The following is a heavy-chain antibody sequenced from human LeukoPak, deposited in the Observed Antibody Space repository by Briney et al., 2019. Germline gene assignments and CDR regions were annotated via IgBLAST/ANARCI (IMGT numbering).Heavy chain of an antibody. CDR1: GFTFSYYW. J-gene: IGHJ4*02. CDR2: INQDGSEK. CDR3: PRVPIKTGMAGGGGDYFDY. V-gene: IGHV3-7*04. Sequence: PGGSLRLSCAASGFTFSYYWMSWVRQAPGKGLEWVANINQDGSEKYYVDSVKGRFTISRDNPKISLYLQMNSLRAEDTAVYYCPRVPIKTGMAGGGGDYFDYWGQGILVTVSS. D-gene: IGHD1-1*01.